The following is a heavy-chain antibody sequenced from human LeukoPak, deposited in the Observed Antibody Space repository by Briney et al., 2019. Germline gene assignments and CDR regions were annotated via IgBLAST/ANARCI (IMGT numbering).Heavy chain of an antibody. CDR1: GFSFRTYA. D-gene: IGHD3-22*01. V-gene: IGHV3-23*01. Sequence: GGSLRLSCAASGFSFRTYAMTWVRQAPGKGLEWVSSISGSGATTYNADPLKGRFTISRDNSKNTLYLQMNSLRAEGTAVYYCVRESTSSGYYYAPDYWGQGTLVTVS. CDR2: ISGSGATT. J-gene: IGHJ4*02. CDR3: VRESTSSGYYYAPDY.